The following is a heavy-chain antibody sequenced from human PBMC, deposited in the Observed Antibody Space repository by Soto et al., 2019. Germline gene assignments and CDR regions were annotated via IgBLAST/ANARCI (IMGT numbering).Heavy chain of an antibody. V-gene: IGHV3-30*18. CDR2: IAYEGSNK. CDR1: WFTFRYFG. D-gene: IGHD3-22*01. J-gene: IGHJ4*02. CDR3: ANLGDSSGYLVPDS. Sequence: QVQLVESGGGVVQPGRSLRLSCAASWFTFRYFGMHWVRQAPGKGLDWVSFIAYEGSNKYYADSVKGRVTISRDNSKNMLYLQMNSLRPEDTAIYYLANLGDSSGYLVPDSRGQATLVTVSS.